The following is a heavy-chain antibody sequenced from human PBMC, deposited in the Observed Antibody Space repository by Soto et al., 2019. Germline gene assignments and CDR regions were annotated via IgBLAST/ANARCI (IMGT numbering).Heavy chain of an antibody. Sequence: SQTLSLTCAISGDSVSSNSAAWNWIRQSPSRGLEWLGRTYYRSKWYNDYAVSVKSRITINPDTSKNQFSLQLNSVTPEDTAVYYCARDRGNGRHYERNYYYYGMDVWGQGTTVTVSS. V-gene: IGHV6-1*01. CDR3: ARDRGNGRHYERNYYYYGMDV. CDR2: TYYRSKWYN. J-gene: IGHJ6*02. D-gene: IGHD4-17*01. CDR1: GDSVSSNSAA.